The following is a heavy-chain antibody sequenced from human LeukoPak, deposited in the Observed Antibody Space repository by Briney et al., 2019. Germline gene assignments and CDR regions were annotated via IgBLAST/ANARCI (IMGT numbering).Heavy chain of an antibody. Sequence: GASVKVSCKASRYTVTSYAITWVRQAPGQGLEWMGWISAYNGNTNSAQKLQGRVTMTTDTSTSTAYMELRSLRSDDTAVYYCARGRDWNYAFDYWGQGTLATVSS. CDR2: ISAYNGNT. V-gene: IGHV1-18*01. CDR3: ARGRDWNYAFDY. D-gene: IGHD1-7*01. J-gene: IGHJ4*02. CDR1: RYTVTSYA.